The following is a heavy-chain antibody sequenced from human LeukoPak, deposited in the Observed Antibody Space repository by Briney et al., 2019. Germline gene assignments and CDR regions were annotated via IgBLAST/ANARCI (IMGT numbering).Heavy chain of an antibody. CDR3: ARDSTYYYDSGSSGSHYFDF. J-gene: IGHJ4*02. D-gene: IGHD3-10*01. CDR2: ISYHGDIT. V-gene: IGHV3-30*01. CDR1: GFTFSGYA. Sequence: GGSLRLSCAASGFTFSGYAMHWVRQAPGKGLEWVALISYHGDITYYADSVKGRFTLSRDNSKTTLFLQLNSLRAEDTAVYYCARDSTYYYDSGSSGSHYFDFWGQGTLATVSS.